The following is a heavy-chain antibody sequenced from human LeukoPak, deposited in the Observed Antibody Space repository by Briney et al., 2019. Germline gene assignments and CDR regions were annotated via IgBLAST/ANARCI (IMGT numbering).Heavy chain of an antibody. D-gene: IGHD1-26*01. J-gene: IGHJ4*02. CDR2: INPNSGDT. CDR1: GYTFTGYH. V-gene: IGHV1-2*06. Sequence: ASVKVSCTASGYTFTGYHMHWVRQAPGQGLEWMGRINPNSGDTNNAQKFQGRVTMTGDTSISTAYMELSSLRSDDTAVYYCTRESGSYHGNDYWGQGTLVTVSS. CDR3: TRESGSYHGNDY.